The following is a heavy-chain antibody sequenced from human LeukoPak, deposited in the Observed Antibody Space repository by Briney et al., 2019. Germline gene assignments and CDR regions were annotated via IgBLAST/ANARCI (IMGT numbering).Heavy chain of an antibody. CDR1: GFTFANYS. CDR2: IRSKGNGGTT. CDR3: TRGLQLGSYYDYVWGSYRYTTFDY. D-gene: IGHD3-16*02. V-gene: IGHV3-49*04. J-gene: IGHJ4*02. Sequence: GGSLRLSCTTSGFTFANYSMSWVRQTPGKGLEWVGFIRSKGNGGTTEYAASVKGRFTISRDDSKSIAYLQMNSLKTEDTAVYYCTRGLQLGSYYDYVWGSYRYTTFDYWGQGTLVTVSS.